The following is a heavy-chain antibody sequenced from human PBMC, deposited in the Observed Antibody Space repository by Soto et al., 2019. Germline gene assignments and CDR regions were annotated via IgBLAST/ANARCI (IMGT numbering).Heavy chain of an antibody. CDR1: GGSVSSASYY. D-gene: IGHD5-12*01. V-gene: IGHV4-61*01. Sequence: SETLSLTCTVSGGSVSSASYYGSWIRQPPGKGLEWIGYMNFSGSTKYNPSLKSRVTISVDTSKNQFSLKLSSVTAADTAVYYGARADASDYEVWFDAWGQGTLVTVSS. CDR3: ARADASDYEVWFDA. J-gene: IGHJ5*02. CDR2: MNFSGST.